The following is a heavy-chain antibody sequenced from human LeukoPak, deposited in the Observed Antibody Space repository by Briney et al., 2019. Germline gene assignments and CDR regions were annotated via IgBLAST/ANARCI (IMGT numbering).Heavy chain of an antibody. D-gene: IGHD3-16*01. V-gene: IGHV3-30*18. CDR3: ANWVSRGGYYHYYMDV. CDR1: GFTFSSYW. CDR2: ISNDGSKI. Sequence: GGSLRLSCAASGFTFSSYWMSWVRQAPGKGLEWVALISNDGSKIFYADSVKGRFTISRDSSKSTLYLQMNSLRVEDTAVYYCANWVSRGGYYHYYMDVWGKGTTVIVSS. J-gene: IGHJ6*03.